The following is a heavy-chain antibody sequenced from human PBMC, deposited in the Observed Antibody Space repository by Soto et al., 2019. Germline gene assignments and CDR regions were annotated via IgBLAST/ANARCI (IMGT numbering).Heavy chain of an antibody. CDR1: GFTFSSYG. Sequence: QVQLMESGGGVVQPGRSLRLSCAASGFTFSSYGIHWVRQAPGKGLEWVAVSWYDGSNNHFADSVKGRFTISRDNSKNTLYLQMNSLGAEDTAVYYCARDSLERDLDPWGQGTLVIVSS. CDR3: ARDSLERDLDP. V-gene: IGHV3-33*01. J-gene: IGHJ5*02. CDR2: SWYDGSNN. D-gene: IGHD1-1*01.